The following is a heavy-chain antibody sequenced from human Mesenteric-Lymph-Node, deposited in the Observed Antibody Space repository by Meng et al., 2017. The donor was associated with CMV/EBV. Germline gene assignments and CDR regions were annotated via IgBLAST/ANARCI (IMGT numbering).Heavy chain of an antibody. Sequence: QLQLQESGPGLVKTSETLSLTCTVSGGSISISSYYWGWIRQPPGKGLEWIGSIYYSGSTYYNPSLKSRVTISVDTSKNQFSLKLSSVTAADTAVYYCARPHYYGSGSSPWFDPWGQGTLVTVSS. CDR3: ARPHYYGSGSSPWFDP. V-gene: IGHV4-39*01. J-gene: IGHJ5*02. CDR1: GGSISISSYY. D-gene: IGHD3-10*01. CDR2: IYYSGST.